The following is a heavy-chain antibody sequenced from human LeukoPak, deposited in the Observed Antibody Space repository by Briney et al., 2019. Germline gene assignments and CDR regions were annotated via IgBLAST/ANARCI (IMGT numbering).Heavy chain of an antibody. CDR1: RGTFGSYA. J-gene: IGHJ4*02. D-gene: IGHD3-22*01. V-gene: IGHV1-69*01. CDR3: ARGGENDSSGYYWSG. Sequence: SVQVSCKASRGTFGSYAISWVRQAPGQGLEWMGGIIPIFGTANYAQKFQGRVTITADESTSTDNMELSSLRSEDTDVYYCARGGENDSSGYYWSGWGQGTLVTVSS. CDR2: IIPIFGTA.